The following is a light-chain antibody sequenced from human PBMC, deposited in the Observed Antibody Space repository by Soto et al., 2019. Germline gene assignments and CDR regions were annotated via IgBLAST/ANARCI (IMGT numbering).Light chain of an antibody. Sequence: QSALTQPASVSGSPGQSITISCTGTSSDVGSFNLVSWYQQHPGQAPKLMIYEANNRPSWISNRFSGSKSGNTASLTISGLQAEDEADYYCCSYAGSYTFIFGGGTKLTVL. J-gene: IGLJ2*01. CDR1: SSDVGSFNL. CDR2: EAN. CDR3: CSYAGSYTFI. V-gene: IGLV2-23*01.